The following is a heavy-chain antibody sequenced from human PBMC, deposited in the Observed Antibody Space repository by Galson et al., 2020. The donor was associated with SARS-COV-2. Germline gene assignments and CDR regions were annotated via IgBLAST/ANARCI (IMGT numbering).Heavy chain of an antibody. CDR2: IRPGDSDR. CDR1: RSSFTDYW. J-gene: IGHJ4*02. CDR3: ARRGGYCSSTTCYDY. Sequence: KIGESLKISCEGSRSSFTDYWIGWVRQMPGKALEWMGSIRPGDSDRRYSPSFQGQVTISADKSIGTAYLQWSSLKASDTAMYYCARRGGYCSSTTCYDYWGPGTRVTVSS. V-gene: IGHV5-51*01. D-gene: IGHD2-2*01.